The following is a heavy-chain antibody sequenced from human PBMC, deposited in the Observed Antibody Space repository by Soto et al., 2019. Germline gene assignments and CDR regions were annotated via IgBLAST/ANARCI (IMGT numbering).Heavy chain of an antibody. J-gene: IGHJ6*02. D-gene: IGHD1-26*01. V-gene: IGHV3-9*01. Sequence: PGGSLRPSCAASGFTFDDYAMHWVRQAPGKGLEWVPGISWNSGSIGYADSVKGRFTISRDNAKNSLYLQMNSLRAEDTALYYCAKDMGPYSGSYYYYSYGMDVWGQGTTVPVSS. CDR2: ISWNSGSI. CDR3: AKDMGPYSGSYYYYSYGMDV. CDR1: GFTFDDYA.